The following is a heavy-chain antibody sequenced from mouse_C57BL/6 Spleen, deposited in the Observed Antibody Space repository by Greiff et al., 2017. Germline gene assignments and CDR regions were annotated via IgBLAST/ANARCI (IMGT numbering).Heavy chain of an antibody. CDR1: GYTFTSYW. CDR2: IDPSDSYT. Sequence: QVQLQQPGAELVRPGTSVKLSCKASGYTFTSYWMHWVKQRPGQGLEWIGVIDPSDSYTNYNQKFKGKATLTVDTSSSTAYMQLSSLTSEDSAVYYCARGRGTAYFDYWGQGTTLTVSS. V-gene: IGHV1-59*01. D-gene: IGHD1-2*01. CDR3: ARGRGTAYFDY. J-gene: IGHJ2*01.